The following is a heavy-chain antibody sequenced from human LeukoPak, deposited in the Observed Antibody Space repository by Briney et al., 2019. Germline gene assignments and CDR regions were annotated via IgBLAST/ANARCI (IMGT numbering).Heavy chain of an antibody. CDR1: GYTFTTYG. D-gene: IGHD4-11*01. CDR2: INANTGNP. Sequence: AASVKVSCKASGYTFTTYGINWVRQAPGQGLEWVGLINANTGNPTYAQGFTGRFVFSLDTSSSTAYLQINSLKAEDTAVYYCARGSDSSRLPHVYWGQGTLVTVSS. V-gene: IGHV7-4-1*02. CDR3: ARGSDSSRLPHVY. J-gene: IGHJ4*02.